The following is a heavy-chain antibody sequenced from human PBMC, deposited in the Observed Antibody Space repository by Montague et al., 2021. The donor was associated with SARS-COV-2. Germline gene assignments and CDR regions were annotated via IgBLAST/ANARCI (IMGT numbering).Heavy chain of an antibody. CDR3: ARGADYDFWSGFLRYKWFGP. J-gene: IGHJ6*02. Sequence: SETLSLTCAVYTESFSGYYWSWIRQTPGKGLEWIGEITHSGSTNYNPSLQSRVTISVDKSKKQFSLKLRSLTAADTAVYYCARGADYDFWSGFLRYKWFGPWGQGTTVTVSS. V-gene: IGHV4-34*01. D-gene: IGHD3-3*01. CDR1: TESFSGYY. CDR2: ITHSGST.